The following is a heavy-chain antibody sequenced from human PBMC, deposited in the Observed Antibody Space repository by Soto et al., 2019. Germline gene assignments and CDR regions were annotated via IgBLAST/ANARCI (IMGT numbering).Heavy chain of an antibody. CDR2: ISAYNGNT. Sequence: QVQLVQSGAEVKKPGASVKVSCKASGYTFTSYGISWVRQAPGQVLEWMGWISAYNGNTNYAQKLQGRVTMTTDTSTSTAYMELRSLRSDDTAVYYCASTRSSWNYYYYGMDVWGQGTTVTVSS. CDR3: ASTRSSWNYYYYGMDV. CDR1: GYTFTSYG. V-gene: IGHV1-18*01. J-gene: IGHJ6*02. D-gene: IGHD6-13*01.